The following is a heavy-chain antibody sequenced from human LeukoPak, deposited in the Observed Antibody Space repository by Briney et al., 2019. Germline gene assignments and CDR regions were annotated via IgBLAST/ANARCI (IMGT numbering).Heavy chain of an antibody. CDR2: ISYDGSNK. J-gene: IGHJ2*01. V-gene: IGHV3-30*03. CDR1: GFTFSSYG. Sequence: PGGSLRLSCAASGFTFSSYGMHWVRQAPGKGLEWVAVISYDGSNKYYADSVKGRFTISRDNSKNTLYLQMNSLRVEDTAVYYCASAYCGGDCTPYWYFDLWGRGTLVTVSS. D-gene: IGHD2-21*02. CDR3: ASAYCGGDCTPYWYFDL.